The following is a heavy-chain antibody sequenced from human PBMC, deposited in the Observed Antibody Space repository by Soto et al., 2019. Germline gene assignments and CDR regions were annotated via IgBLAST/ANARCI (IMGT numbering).Heavy chain of an antibody. D-gene: IGHD3-3*01. Sequence: PSETLSLTCSVPGGTISGYYWTWIRQPAGKGLEWIGRIYSSGNTKYNPSLQSRVTMSLDTSNNQFPLRLTSVTAADTAVYYCARGQRFSDWFDPWGQGTLVTVSS. CDR1: GGTISGYY. CDR3: ARGQRFSDWFDP. CDR2: IYSSGNT. V-gene: IGHV4-4*07. J-gene: IGHJ5*02.